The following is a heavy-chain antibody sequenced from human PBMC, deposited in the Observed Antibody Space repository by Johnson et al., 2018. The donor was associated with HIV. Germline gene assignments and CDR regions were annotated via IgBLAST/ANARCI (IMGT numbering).Heavy chain of an antibody. J-gene: IGHJ3*02. V-gene: IGHV3-30*18. Sequence: QVRLVESGGGLLQPGGSLRLSCAASGYSFDSHAMNWVRQGPGKGLEWVAVISYDGSNKYYADSVKGRFTISRDNSKNTLYLQMNSLRAEDTAVYYCAKDMRQWELLDAFDIWGQGTMVTVSS. CDR3: AKDMRQWELLDAFDI. CDR1: GYSFDSHA. D-gene: IGHD1-26*01. CDR2: ISYDGSNK.